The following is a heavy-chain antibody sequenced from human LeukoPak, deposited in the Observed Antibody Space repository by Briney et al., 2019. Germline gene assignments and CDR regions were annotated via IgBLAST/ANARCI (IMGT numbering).Heavy chain of an antibody. J-gene: IGHJ4*02. Sequence: PGGSLSLSCATSGFAFSSYWMLWVRQAAGKGLEWVSRIDGDGTTTTYADSVKGRFTISRDNEKNILYLHMNSLRVEDTATYYCARSQFDYRGQGLLITVSS. CDR1: GFAFSSYW. V-gene: IGHV3-74*03. CDR2: IDGDGTTT. CDR3: ARSQFDY.